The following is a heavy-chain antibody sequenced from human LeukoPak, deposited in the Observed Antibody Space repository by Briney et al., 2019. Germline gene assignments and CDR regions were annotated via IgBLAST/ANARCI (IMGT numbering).Heavy chain of an antibody. J-gene: IGHJ1*01. CDR1: GFTFSSYA. D-gene: IGHD1/OR15-1a*01. Sequence: GGSLRLSCAASGFTFSSYAMSWVRQAPGKGLEWVSAISGSGGSTYYADSVKGRFTISRDNSKNTLYLQMNSLRAEDTAVYYCARTSLTSTEYFQHWGQSTLVTVSS. CDR3: ARTSLTSTEYFQH. V-gene: IGHV3-23*01. CDR2: ISGSGGST.